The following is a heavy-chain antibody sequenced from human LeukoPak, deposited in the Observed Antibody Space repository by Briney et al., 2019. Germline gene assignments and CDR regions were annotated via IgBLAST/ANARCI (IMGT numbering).Heavy chain of an antibody. CDR1: GFTVRSKY. V-gene: IGHV3-66*01. J-gene: IGHJ4*02. Sequence: GGSLRLSCAASGFTVRSKYMNWVRQAPGKGLQWGSVIYSGGATYYADSVMGRLTISRDNSKNTLYLQMHSPRTENTAVYYRARGDGAYFDYWGQGTLVTVSS. CDR2: IYSGGAT. D-gene: IGHD5-24*01. CDR3: ARGDGAYFDY.